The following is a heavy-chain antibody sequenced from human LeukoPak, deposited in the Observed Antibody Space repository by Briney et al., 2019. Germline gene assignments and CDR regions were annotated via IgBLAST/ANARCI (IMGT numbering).Heavy chain of an antibody. J-gene: IGHJ4*02. Sequence: GGSLRLSCAASGFTFSSYTMNWVRQAPGKGLEWISYISISSSTTYYADSVKGRFAISRDNAKNSVYLQMNSLRDEDTAVYYCASGIDSSGWYFDYWGQGTLVTVSS. CDR3: ASGIDSSGWYFDY. D-gene: IGHD6-25*01. V-gene: IGHV3-48*02. CDR2: ISISSSTT. CDR1: GFTFSSYT.